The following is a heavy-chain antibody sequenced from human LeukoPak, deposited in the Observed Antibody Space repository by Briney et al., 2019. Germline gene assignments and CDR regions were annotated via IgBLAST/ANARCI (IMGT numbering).Heavy chain of an antibody. CDR3: ASSRGTGTPLDY. J-gene: IGHJ4*02. V-gene: IGHV1-2*04. Sequence: ASVKVSCKASGYTFTGYYMHWVRQAPGQGLEWMGWINPNSGGTNYAQKFQGWVTMTRDTSISTAYMELSRLRSDDTAVYYCASSRGTGTPLDYWGQGTLVTVSS. CDR2: INPNSGGT. CDR1: GYTFTGYY. D-gene: IGHD2-8*02.